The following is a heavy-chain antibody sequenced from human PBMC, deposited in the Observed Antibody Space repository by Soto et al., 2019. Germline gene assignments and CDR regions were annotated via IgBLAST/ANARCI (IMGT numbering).Heavy chain of an antibody. CDR1: GGTFSSYA. CDR3: ARAVADNGRDY. CDR2: IIPIFGTA. V-gene: IGHV1-69*01. Sequence: QVQLVQSGAEVNKPGSSVKVSCKASGGTFSSYAISWVRQAPGQGLEWMGGIIPIFGTANYAQKFQGRVTITADESTSTAYMELSSLTSEDTAVYYCARAVADNGRDYWGQGTLVTVSS. D-gene: IGHD6-19*01. J-gene: IGHJ4*02.